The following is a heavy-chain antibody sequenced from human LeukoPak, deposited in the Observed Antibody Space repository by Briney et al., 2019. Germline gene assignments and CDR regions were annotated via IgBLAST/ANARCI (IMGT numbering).Heavy chain of an antibody. CDR1: GGPFSGYD. CDR3: ARSLRWLVEDRYLYYMDV. CDR2: INHGGDS. J-gene: IGHJ6*03. D-gene: IGHD6-19*01. Sequence: SETLSLTCAVSGGPFSGYDWTWIRQPPGKGPEWIGEINHGGDSNYNSSLQGRLTISVDTSRNQFFLKLRSATAADTAVYYCARSLRWLVEDRYLYYMDVWGEGTSVTVSS. V-gene: IGHV4-34*01.